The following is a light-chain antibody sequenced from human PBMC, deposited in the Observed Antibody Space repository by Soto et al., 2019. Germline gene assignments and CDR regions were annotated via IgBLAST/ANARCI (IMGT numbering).Light chain of an antibody. Sequence: EIALTQSPGTLSLSPGERATLSCRASQSVSSSYLAWYQQKPGQAARLLIYGASSRATGIPDRFSGSGSGTDFTLTISRLEPEDFAVYYCQQYGSSPLTFGGGTKVDIK. CDR1: QSVSSSY. CDR2: GAS. CDR3: QQYGSSPLT. V-gene: IGKV3-20*01. J-gene: IGKJ4*01.